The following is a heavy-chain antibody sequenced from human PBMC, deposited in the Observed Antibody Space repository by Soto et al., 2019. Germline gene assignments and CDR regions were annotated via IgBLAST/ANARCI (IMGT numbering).Heavy chain of an antibody. V-gene: IGHV1-69*13. CDR1: GCTFSSYA. CDR3: ARPNIVVVPAAIGWFDP. Sequence: GASVKVSCKASGCTFSSYAISWVRQAPGQGLEWMGGIIPIFGTANYAQMFQGRVTITADESTSTAYMELSSLRSEDTAVYYCARPNIVVVPAAIGWFDPWGQGTLVTVSS. CDR2: IIPIFGTA. D-gene: IGHD2-2*01. J-gene: IGHJ5*02.